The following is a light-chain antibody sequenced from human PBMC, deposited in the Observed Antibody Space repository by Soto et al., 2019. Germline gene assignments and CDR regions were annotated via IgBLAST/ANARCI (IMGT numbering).Light chain of an antibody. Sequence: GAGQDVHWYRQLPGAAPKFLISDSNNRASGVPDRFSVSKSGASASLAITGLRAEDEGDYFCQSYGTSLSGLYVFGTGTKVTVL. J-gene: IGLJ1*01. CDR1: GAGQD. V-gene: IGLV1-40*03. CDR3: QSYGTSLSGLYV. CDR2: DSN.